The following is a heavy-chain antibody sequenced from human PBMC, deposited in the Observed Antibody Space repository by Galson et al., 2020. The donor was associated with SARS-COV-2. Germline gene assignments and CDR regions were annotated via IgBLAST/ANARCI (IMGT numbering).Heavy chain of an antibody. CDR2: ISYDGSNK. V-gene: IGHV3-30*18. D-gene: IGHD2-2*01. Sequence: GESLKISCAASGFTFSSYGMHWVRQAPGKGLEWVAVISYDGSNKYYADSVKGRFTISRDNSKNTLYLQMNSLRAEDTAVYYCAKDLRSSNFYYYYGMDVWGQGTTVTVSS. CDR1: GFTFSSYG. CDR3: AKDLRSSNFYYYYGMDV. J-gene: IGHJ6*02.